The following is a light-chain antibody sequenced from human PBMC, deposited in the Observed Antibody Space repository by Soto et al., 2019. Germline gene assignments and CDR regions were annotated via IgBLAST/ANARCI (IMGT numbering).Light chain of an antibody. CDR2: EVR. CDR1: NTDIGGYSY. CDR3: SSFASTASLI. V-gene: IGLV2-14*01. J-gene: IGLJ2*01. Sequence: QSALTQPASVSGSPGQSITISCTGTNTDIGGYSYVSWYQQHPGKAPKLLIYEVRHRPSGVSNRFSGSKFGNTASLTISGLQAEDEADYYCSSFASTASLIFGGETKLTVL.